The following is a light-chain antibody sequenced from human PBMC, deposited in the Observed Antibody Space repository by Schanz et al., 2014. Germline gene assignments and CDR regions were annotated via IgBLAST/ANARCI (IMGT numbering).Light chain of an antibody. CDR2: QVT. CDR3: QSYDSSLSGSWV. Sequence: QSALTQPPSASGAPGQSVTISCTGTSSDVGGHDYVSWYQHHPGKAPKVMIYQVTKRPSGVPDRFSGSKSGTSASLAITGLQAEDEADYYCQSYDSSLSGSWVFGGGTKLTVL. V-gene: IGLV2-8*01. J-gene: IGLJ3*02. CDR1: SSDVGGHDY.